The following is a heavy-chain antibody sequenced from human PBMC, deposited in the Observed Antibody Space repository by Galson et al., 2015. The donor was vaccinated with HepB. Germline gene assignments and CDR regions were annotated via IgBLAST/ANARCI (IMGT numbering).Heavy chain of an antibody. CDR2: INTNTGNP. Sequence: SVKVSCKASGYTFTTYVMNWVRQAPGQGLEWMGWINTNTGNPTYAQGFTGRFVFSLDTSVTTAFLQISSLKAEDTAVYYCARVLTAGHFDYWGREPWSPSPQ. CDR1: GYTFTTYV. V-gene: IGHV7-4-1*02. J-gene: IGHJ4*02. CDR3: ARVLTAGHFDY.